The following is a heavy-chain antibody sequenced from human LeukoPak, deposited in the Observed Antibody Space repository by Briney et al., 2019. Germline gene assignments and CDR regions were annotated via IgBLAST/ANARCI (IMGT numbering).Heavy chain of an antibody. CDR3: ARGLMSDGIAAAGTNY. D-gene: IGHD6-13*01. V-gene: IGHV1-46*01. CDR1: GYTFTSYY. CDR2: INPSGGST. Sequence: GASVTVSCKASGYTFTSYYMHWVRQAPGQGLEWMGIINPSGGSTSYAQKFQGRVTMTRDTSTSTVYMELSSLRSEDTAVYYCARGLMSDGIAAAGTNYWGQGTLVTVSS. J-gene: IGHJ4*02.